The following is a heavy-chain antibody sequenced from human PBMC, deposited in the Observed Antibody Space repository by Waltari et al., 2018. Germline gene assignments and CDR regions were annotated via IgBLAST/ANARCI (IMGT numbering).Heavy chain of an antibody. J-gene: IGHJ4*02. Sequence: QVQILQSGAGLLKPSETLSLTCAVYGASFNINYWSCIRQSPGKGLEWIAEINRGGNANYNPSRRSRVTISVDMSKNQVSLNLSSVTAADTAVYYCARLLIEPSGLGWYSFDHWGQGIPVIVS. D-gene: IGHD2-21*01. CDR2: INRGGNA. V-gene: IGHV4-34*01. CDR3: ARLLIEPSGLGWYSFDH. CDR1: GASFNINY.